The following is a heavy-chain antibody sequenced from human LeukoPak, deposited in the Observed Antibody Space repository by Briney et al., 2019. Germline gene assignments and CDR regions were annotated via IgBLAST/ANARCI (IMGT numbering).Heavy chain of an antibody. CDR2: ISYDGSNK. V-gene: IGHV3-30*03. CDR3: ARVAYDYVWGKFDY. CDR1: GFTFSSYG. J-gene: IGHJ4*02. D-gene: IGHD3-16*01. Sequence: PGGSLRLSCAASGFTFSSYGMHWVRQAPGKGLEWVAVISYDGSNKYYADSVKGRFTISRDNSKNTLYLQMNSLRAEDTAVYYCARVAYDYVWGKFDYWGQGTLVTVSS.